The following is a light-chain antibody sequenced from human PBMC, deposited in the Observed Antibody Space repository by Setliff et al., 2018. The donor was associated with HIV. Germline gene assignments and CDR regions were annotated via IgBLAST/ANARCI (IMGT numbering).Light chain of an antibody. CDR1: SSDVGNENL. V-gene: IGLV2-23*01. J-gene: IGLJ1*01. CDR3: CSKARSSTYLSYV. Sequence: QSVLTQPASVSGSPGQSITIACTGTSSDVGNENLASWYQEYPGKVPKLIIYEDNKRPSGVSSRFSGPKSGIVASLTISGLRAEDEADYYCCSKARSSTYLSYVFGTGTKVTVL. CDR2: EDN.